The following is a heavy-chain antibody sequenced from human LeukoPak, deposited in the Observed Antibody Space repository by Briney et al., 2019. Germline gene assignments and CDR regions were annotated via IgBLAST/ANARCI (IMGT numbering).Heavy chain of an antibody. J-gene: IGHJ4*02. CDR1: GGSFSGYY. CDR2: INHSGST. CDR3: GSAPYQLPEG. D-gene: IGHD2-2*01. V-gene: IGHV4-34*01. Sequence: SETLSLTCAVYGGSFSGYYWSWIRQPPGKGLEWIGEINHSGSTNYNPSLKSRVTISVDTSKNQFSLKLSSVTAADTAVHYCGSAPYQLPEGWGQGTLVTVSS.